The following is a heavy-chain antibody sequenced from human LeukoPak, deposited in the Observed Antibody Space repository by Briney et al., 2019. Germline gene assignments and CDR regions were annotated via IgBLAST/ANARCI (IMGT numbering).Heavy chain of an antibody. J-gene: IGHJ4*02. V-gene: IGHV3-30-3*01. CDR1: PFTLSIYA. CDR2: ISYDGSNR. Sequence: PGGSLRLSCAPSPFTLSIYAMHCVPAAPGKGLEGVGLISYDGSNRYYADSVKGRLTISRDNSKNTLYLHLNSLRAEDTAVYECAREIPGMIGFDYWGQGTLVTVSS. D-gene: IGHD2-21*01. CDR3: AREIPGMIGFDY.